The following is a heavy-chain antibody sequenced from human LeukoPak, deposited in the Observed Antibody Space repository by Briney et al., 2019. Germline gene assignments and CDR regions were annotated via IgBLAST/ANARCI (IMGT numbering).Heavy chain of an antibody. CDR1: GGSISSSSYY. CDR3: ARHRGGHFDY. V-gene: IGHV4-39*01. D-gene: IGHD3-10*01. CDR2: IYYSGST. Sequence: SETLSLTCSVSGGVSGGSISSSSYYWGWIRQPPGKGLEWIGSIYYSGSTYYNPSLKSRVTISVDTSKNQFSLKLSSVTAADTAVYYCARHRGGHFDYWGQGTLVTVSS. J-gene: IGHJ4*02.